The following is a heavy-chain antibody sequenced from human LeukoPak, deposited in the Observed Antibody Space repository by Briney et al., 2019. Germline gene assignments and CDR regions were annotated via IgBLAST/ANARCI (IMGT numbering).Heavy chain of an antibody. J-gene: IGHJ4*02. CDR3: ARDRGAATVNPVDY. V-gene: IGHV3-21*01. CDR1: GFTFSSYW. CDR2: ISSSSSYI. D-gene: IGHD2-15*01. Sequence: GGSLRLSCAASGFTFSSYWMSWVRQAPGKGLEWVSSISSSSSYIYYADSVKGRFTISRDNAKNSLYLQMNSLRAEDTAVYYCARDRGAATVNPVDYWGQGTLVTVSS.